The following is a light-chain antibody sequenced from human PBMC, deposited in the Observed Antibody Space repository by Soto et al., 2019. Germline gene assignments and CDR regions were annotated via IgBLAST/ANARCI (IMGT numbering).Light chain of an antibody. CDR3: SSYAGSTVFV. CDR2: EIN. CDR1: SSDVGAYDY. J-gene: IGLJ1*01. V-gene: IGLV2-8*01. Sequence: QSVLTQPPSASGSPGQSVTISCTGTSSDVGAYDYVSWYQQHPGKAPKLMIYEINKRPSGVPDRFSGSKSGSTASLTVSGLQAEDEADYYCSSYAGSTVFVFGTGTKVTVL.